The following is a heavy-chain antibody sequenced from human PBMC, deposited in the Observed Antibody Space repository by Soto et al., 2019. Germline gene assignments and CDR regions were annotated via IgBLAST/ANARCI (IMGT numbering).Heavy chain of an antibody. J-gene: IGHJ6*03. CDR2: IWYDGSNK. CDR1: GFSFRTYG. V-gene: IGHV3-33*01. Sequence: QVQLVESGGGVVQPGRSLRLSCAASGFSFRTYGMHWVRQAPGKGLEWVALIWYDGSNKYYADSVKGRFTISRDNSKNTLLLQMNSLRAEDTAIYYCARPDSYQSYYYYIDVWGKGTTVTVSS. CDR3: ARPDSYQSYYYYIDV. D-gene: IGHD5-18*01.